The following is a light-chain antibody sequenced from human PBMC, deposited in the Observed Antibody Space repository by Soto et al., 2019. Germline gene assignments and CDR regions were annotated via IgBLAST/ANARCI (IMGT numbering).Light chain of an antibody. CDR2: GAS. J-gene: IGKJ4*01. V-gene: IGKV3-20*01. CDR3: QHFSSYPLT. Sequence: IVLTQSAATLSLSTGKRATLSCRASQNISNYLIWYQHKPGQSPRLLIYGASNRATGIPDRFSGGGSGTDFTLTISRLEPEDFAVYYCQHFSSYPLTFGGGSKVDIK. CDR1: QNISNY.